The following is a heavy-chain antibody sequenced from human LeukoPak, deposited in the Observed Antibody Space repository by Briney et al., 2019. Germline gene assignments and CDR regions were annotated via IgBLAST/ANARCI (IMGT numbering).Heavy chain of an antibody. CDR3: ARVRFLGPNAFDI. D-gene: IGHD3-3*01. J-gene: IGHJ3*02. V-gene: IGHV3-7*01. Sequence: GGSLRLSCAASGFTFSSYWMSWVRQAPGKGLEWVANIKQDGSEKYYVDSVKGRFTISRDNAKNSLYLQMNSLRAEDTAVYYCARVRFLGPNAFDIWGQGTMVTVSS. CDR2: IKQDGSEK. CDR1: GFTFSSYW.